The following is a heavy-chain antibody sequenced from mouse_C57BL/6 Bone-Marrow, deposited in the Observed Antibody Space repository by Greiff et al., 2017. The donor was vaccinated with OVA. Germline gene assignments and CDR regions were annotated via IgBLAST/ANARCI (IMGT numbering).Heavy chain of an antibody. CDR2: ISDGGSYT. V-gene: IGHV5-4*01. CDR3: ASQIYYEYYAMDY. J-gene: IGHJ4*01. CDR1: GFTFSSYA. D-gene: IGHD2-4*01. Sequence: EVQRVESGGGLVKPGGSLKLSCAASGFTFSSYAMSWVRQTPEKRLEWVATISDGGSYTYYPDNVKGRFTISRDNAKNNLYLQMSHLKSEDTAMYYCASQIYYEYYAMDYWGQGTSVTVSS.